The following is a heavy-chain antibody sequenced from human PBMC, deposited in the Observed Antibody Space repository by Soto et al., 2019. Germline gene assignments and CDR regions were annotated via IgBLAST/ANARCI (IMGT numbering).Heavy chain of an antibody. V-gene: IGHV4-59*01. D-gene: IGHD3-3*01. Sequence: SETLSLTCTVSGGSISSYYWSWIRQPPGKGLEWIGYIYYSGSTNYNPSLKSRVTISVDTSKNQFSLKLSSVTAADTAVYYCARGQREFQSYDFWSLDYWGQGTLVTVSS. CDR2: IYYSGST. CDR1: GGSISSYY. CDR3: ARGQREFQSYDFWSLDY. J-gene: IGHJ4*02.